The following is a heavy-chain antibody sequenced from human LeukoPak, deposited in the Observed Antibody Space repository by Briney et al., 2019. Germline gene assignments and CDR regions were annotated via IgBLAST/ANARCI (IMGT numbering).Heavy chain of an antibody. V-gene: IGHV1-69*01. D-gene: IGHD2-15*01. Sequence: SVKVSCKASGGTFSSYAISWVRQAPGQGLEWMGGIIPIFGTANYAQKFQGRVTITADESTNTAYMELSSLRSEDTAAYYCARDGKYCSGGSCYYYFDYWGQGTLVTVSS. J-gene: IGHJ4*02. CDR2: IIPIFGTA. CDR1: GGTFSSYA. CDR3: ARDGKYCSGGSCYYYFDY.